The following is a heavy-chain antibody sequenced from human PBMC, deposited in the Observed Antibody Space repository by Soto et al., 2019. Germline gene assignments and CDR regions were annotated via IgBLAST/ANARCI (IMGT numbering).Heavy chain of an antibody. Sequence: QVQLQESGPGLVKPSETLSLTCTVSGGSISSYYWSWIRQPPGKGLEWIGYIYYSGSTNYNPSLERRVTISVDTSKNQFSLKLSSVTAADTAVYYCARAHCSGGSCYAQGNWFDPWGQGTLVTVSS. J-gene: IGHJ5*02. D-gene: IGHD2-15*01. CDR2: IYYSGST. CDR3: ARAHCSGGSCYAQGNWFDP. V-gene: IGHV4-59*01. CDR1: GGSISSYY.